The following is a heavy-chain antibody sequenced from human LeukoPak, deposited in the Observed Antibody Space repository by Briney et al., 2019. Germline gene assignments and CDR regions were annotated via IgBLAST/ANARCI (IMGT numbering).Heavy chain of an antibody. CDR2: ISSSSSYI. V-gene: IGHV3-21*04. CDR1: GFTFSSYS. J-gene: IGHJ1*01. CDR3: AKGGAWGRYKH. Sequence: GGSLRLSCAASGFTFSSYSMNWVRQAPGKGLEWVSFISSSSSYIYYADSVKGRFTISRDNSKNTVSRQMNSLGGEYTAVYYCAKGGAWGRYKHWGQSTLVTVSS. D-gene: IGHD3-16*01.